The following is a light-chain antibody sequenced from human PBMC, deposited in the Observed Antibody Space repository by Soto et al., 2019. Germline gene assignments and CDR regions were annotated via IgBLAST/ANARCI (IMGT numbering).Light chain of an antibody. J-gene: IGLJ1*01. CDR1: SSNIGSNT. Sequence: QSVLTQPPSASGTPGQRVTISCSGSSSNIGSNTVSWYQQLPGTAPKLLIYSNNQRPSGVPDRFSGSKSGTSASLAISGLQSEDEADYYCAAWDDSLNGLYVFGTGTKVTV. CDR3: AAWDDSLNGLYV. V-gene: IGLV1-44*01. CDR2: SNN.